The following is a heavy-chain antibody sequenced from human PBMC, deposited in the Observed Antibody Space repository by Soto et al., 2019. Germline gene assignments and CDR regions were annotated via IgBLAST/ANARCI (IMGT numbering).Heavy chain of an antibody. V-gene: IGHV6-1*01. Sequence: SPTLSLPCGISGDSVSSNSASWNWVRQSPSGGLEWLGRTYYTSKWYSDYAVSVRGRITINPDTSKNQFSLQLDSVTPEDTAVYYCARKTATKSFDYWGQGTLVTVSS. CDR2: TYYTSKWYS. CDR3: ARKTATKSFDY. CDR1: GDSVSSNSAS. J-gene: IGHJ4*02. D-gene: IGHD1-7*01.